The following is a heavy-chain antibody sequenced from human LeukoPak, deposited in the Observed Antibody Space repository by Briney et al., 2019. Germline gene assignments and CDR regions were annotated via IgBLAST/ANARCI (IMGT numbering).Heavy chain of an antibody. V-gene: IGHV3-23*01. CDR2: ISGSGGGT. Sequence: GGSLRLSCAAPGFTFSSYAMSWVRQAPGKGLEWVSAISGSGGGTYYADSVKGRFTISRDNSKNTLYLQMNSLRAEDTAVYYCAKRGYCSGGSCAYYYYYAMDVWGQGTTVAASS. D-gene: IGHD2-15*01. J-gene: IGHJ6*02. CDR3: AKRGYCSGGSCAYYYYYAMDV. CDR1: GFTFSSYA.